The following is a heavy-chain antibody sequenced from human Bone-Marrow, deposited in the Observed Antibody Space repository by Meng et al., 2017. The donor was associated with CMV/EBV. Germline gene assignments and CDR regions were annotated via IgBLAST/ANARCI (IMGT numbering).Heavy chain of an antibody. J-gene: IGHJ3*02. V-gene: IGHV3-23*01. CDR2: ISGSGGST. Sequence: GGSLRLSCAASGFTVSSNYMSWVRQAPGKGLEWVSAISGSGGSTYYADSVKGRFTISRDNSKNTLYLQMNSLRAEDTAVYYCAKVYCSGGSCYSDDAFDIWGQGTMVTVS. D-gene: IGHD2-15*01. CDR3: AKVYCSGGSCYSDDAFDI. CDR1: GFTVSSNY.